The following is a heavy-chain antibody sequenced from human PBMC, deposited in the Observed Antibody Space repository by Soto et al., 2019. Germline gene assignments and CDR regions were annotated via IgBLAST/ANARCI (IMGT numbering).Heavy chain of an antibody. CDR1: GFTFSSYG. Sequence: GGSLRLSCAASGFTFSSYGLHWVRQAPGKGLEWVAVIWYDGSNKQYADSVKGRFTISRDNSKNTLYLQMNSLRAEDTAVYYCARDGGSGSNYQDYWGQGTLVTSPQ. CDR3: ARDGGSGSNYQDY. J-gene: IGHJ4*02. V-gene: IGHV3-33*08. CDR2: IWYDGSNK. D-gene: IGHD3-10*01.